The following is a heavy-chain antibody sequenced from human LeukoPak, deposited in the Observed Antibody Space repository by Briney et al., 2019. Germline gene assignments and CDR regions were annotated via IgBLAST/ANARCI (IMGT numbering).Heavy chain of an antibody. D-gene: IGHD6-19*01. J-gene: IGHJ5*02. V-gene: IGHV4-59*01. CDR2: IYYSGST. CDR1: GGSISSYY. Sequence: MTSETLSLTCTVSGGSISSYYWSWLRQPPGKGLEWIGYIYYSGSTNYNPSLKSRVTISVDTSKNQFSLKLSSVTAADTAVYYCARVGRQWLVDVYWFDPWDQGTLVTVSS. CDR3: ARVGRQWLVDVYWFDP.